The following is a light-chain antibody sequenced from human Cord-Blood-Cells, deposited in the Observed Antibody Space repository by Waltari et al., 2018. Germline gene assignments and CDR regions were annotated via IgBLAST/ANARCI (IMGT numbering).Light chain of an antibody. Sequence: DIPVTQSPSSLSSSVGSQVPITCRASQSISSYLNWYQQKPGKAPKLLIYAASSLQSGVPSRFSGSGSGTDFTLTISSLQPEDFATYYCQQSYSTPYTFGQGTKLEIK. CDR2: AAS. CDR3: QQSYSTPYT. J-gene: IGKJ2*01. CDR1: QSISSY. V-gene: IGKV1-39*01.